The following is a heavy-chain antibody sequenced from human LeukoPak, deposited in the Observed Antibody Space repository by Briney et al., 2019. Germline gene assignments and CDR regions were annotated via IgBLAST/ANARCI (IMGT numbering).Heavy chain of an antibody. CDR1: GFTVSSNY. CDR3: AKDRSLTLPTFERSGYYYY. D-gene: IGHD3-22*01. Sequence: GGSLRLSCAASGFTVSSNYMSWVRQAPGKGLEWVSSLSGSGDTTYYADSVKGRFTISRDNSNNTLYLQMNSLGAEDTALYYCAKDRSLTLPTFERSGYYYYWGQGTLVTVSS. CDR2: LSGSGDTT. J-gene: IGHJ4*02. V-gene: IGHV3-23*01.